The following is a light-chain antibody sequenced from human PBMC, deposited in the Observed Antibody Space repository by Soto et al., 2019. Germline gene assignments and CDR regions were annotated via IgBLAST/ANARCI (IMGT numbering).Light chain of an antibody. V-gene: IGKV1-39*01. CDR2: AAS. CDR3: QQSYSTRIT. Sequence: DIQMTQSPASLSASVGDRVTITCRASQSISSYLNWYQQNPGKAPKLLIYAASSLQSGVPSRFSGSGSGTDFTLTISSLHPEDFATYYCQQSYSTRITFGQGTRLEIK. CDR1: QSISSY. J-gene: IGKJ5*01.